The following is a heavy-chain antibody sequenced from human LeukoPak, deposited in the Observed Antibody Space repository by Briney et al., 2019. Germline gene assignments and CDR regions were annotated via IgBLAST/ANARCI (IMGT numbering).Heavy chain of an antibody. CDR1: GFTFSSSA. V-gene: IGHV3-23*01. CDR2: ISNNGGYT. Sequence: GGSLRLSCAASGFTFSSSAMSWVRQAPGKGLEWVSAISNNGGYTYYADSVQGRFTISRDNSKSTLCLQMNSLRAEDTAVYYCAKQLGYCSDGSCYFTYWGQGTLVTVSS. D-gene: IGHD2-15*01. J-gene: IGHJ4*02. CDR3: AKQLGYCSDGSCYFTY.